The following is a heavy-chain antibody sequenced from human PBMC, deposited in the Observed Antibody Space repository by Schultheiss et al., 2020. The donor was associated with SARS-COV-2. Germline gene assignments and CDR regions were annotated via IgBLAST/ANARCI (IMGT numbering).Heavy chain of an antibody. D-gene: IGHD2-2*01. CDR3: ALVVPAKYYYGMDV. V-gene: IGHV1-69*13. J-gene: IGHJ6*02. CDR2: IIPIFGTA. Sequence: SVKVSCKVSGGTFNSHAISWVRQAPGQGLEWMGGIIPIFGTANYAQKFQGRVTITADESTSTAYMELSSLRSEDTAVYYCALVVPAKYYYGMDVWGQGTTVTVSS. CDR1: GGTFNSHA.